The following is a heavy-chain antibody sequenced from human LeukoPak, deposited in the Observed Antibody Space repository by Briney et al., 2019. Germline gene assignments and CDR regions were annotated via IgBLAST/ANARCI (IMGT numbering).Heavy chain of an antibody. J-gene: IGHJ4*02. CDR1: GYTFTSYD. D-gene: IGHD2-21*01. Sequence: ASVTVSCKASGYTFTSYDINWVRQATGQGLEWMGWMNPNSGNTGYAQKFQGRVTMTRNTSISTAYMELSSLRSEDTAVYYCARGLVAYSTYYFDYWGQGTLVTVSS. V-gene: IGHV1-8*01. CDR3: ARGLVAYSTYYFDY. CDR2: MNPNSGNT.